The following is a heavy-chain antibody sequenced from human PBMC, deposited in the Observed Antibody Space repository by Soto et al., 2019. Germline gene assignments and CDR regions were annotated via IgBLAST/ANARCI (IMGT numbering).Heavy chain of an antibody. Sequence: PGESLKISCKGSGYSFTSYWIGWVRQMPGKGLEWMGIIYPGDSDTRYSPSFQGQVTISADKSISTAYLQWSSLKASDTAMYYCARHEHGDYSRAMEEIPVGYYYGMDVWGQGTTVTVSS. J-gene: IGHJ6*02. V-gene: IGHV5-51*01. CDR2: IYPGDSDT. D-gene: IGHD4-17*01. CDR3: ARHEHGDYSRAMEEIPVGYYYGMDV. CDR1: GYSFTSYW.